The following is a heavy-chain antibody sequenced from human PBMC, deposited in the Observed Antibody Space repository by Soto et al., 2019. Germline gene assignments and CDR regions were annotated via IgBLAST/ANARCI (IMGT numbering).Heavy chain of an antibody. V-gene: IGHV3-23*01. D-gene: IGHD3-16*02. J-gene: IGHJ4*02. Sequence: GGSLRLSCAASGFTFSSYAMSWVRQAPGKGLEWVSAISGSGGSTYYADSVKGRFTISRDNSKNTLYLQMNGLRAEDTAVYYCAKNMITFGGVIVHRGRFDYWGQGTLVTVSS. CDR2: ISGSGGST. CDR3: AKNMITFGGVIVHRGRFDY. CDR1: GFTFSSYA.